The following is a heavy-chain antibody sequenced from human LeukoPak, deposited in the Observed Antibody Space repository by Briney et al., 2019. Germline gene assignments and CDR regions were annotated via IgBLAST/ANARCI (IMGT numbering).Heavy chain of an antibody. D-gene: IGHD3-22*01. CDR3: ARTDFYDSSGYYGFDY. V-gene: IGHV5-51*01. CDR1: GYSFTNYW. J-gene: IGHJ4*02. Sequence: GESLKISCKGSGYSFTNYWIGWVRQMPGKGLEWMGIIYPGDSDTTYSPSFQGQVTISADKSISTAYLQWNSLKASDTAMYYCARTDFYDSSGYYGFDYWGQGTLVTVSS. CDR2: IYPGDSDT.